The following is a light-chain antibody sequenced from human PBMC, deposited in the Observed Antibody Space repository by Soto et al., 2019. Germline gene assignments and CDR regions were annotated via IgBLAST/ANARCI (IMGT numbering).Light chain of an antibody. CDR1: SSDVGGYTY. V-gene: IGLV2-8*01. Sequence: QSALTQPPSASGSPGQSVTISCTGTSSDVGGYTYVSWYQQHPGKAPKLMIYDVNKWPSGVPDRFSGSKSGNTASLTVSGLQADDEADYYCSSYAGSNNLIFGGGTKLTVL. CDR3: SSYAGSNNLI. J-gene: IGLJ2*01. CDR2: DVN.